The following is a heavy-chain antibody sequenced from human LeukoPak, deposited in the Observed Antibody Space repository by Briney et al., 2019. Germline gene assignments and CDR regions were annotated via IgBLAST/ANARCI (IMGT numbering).Heavy chain of an antibody. V-gene: IGHV3-30*03. D-gene: IGHD3-9*01. J-gene: IGHJ4*02. CDR3: ARGGIGGILTGYLNLDH. CDR2: ISFDEINK. CDR1: GFRFSRYS. Sequence: GGSLRLSCAASGFRFSRYSMHWVRQAPGKGLDWVAVISFDEINKYYGESVKGRFTISRDNSKSTLYLHMNSLRAEDTAVYYCARGGIGGILTGYLNLDHWGQGTLVTVSS.